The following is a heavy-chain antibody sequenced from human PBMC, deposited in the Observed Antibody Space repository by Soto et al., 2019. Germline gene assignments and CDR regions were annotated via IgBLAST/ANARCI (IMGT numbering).Heavy chain of an antibody. J-gene: IGHJ6*01. D-gene: IGHD6-13*01. CDR1: GFTFSSYA. CDR3: ARDLSSSWVLYYYYGMDV. V-gene: IGHV3-30-3*01. CDR2: ISYDGSNK. Sequence: QVQLVESGGGVVQPGRSLRLSCAASGFTFSSYAMHWVRQAPGKGLEWVAVISYDGSNKYYADSVKGRFTISRDNSKNTLYLQMNSLRAEDTAVYYCARDLSSSWVLYYYYGMDVW.